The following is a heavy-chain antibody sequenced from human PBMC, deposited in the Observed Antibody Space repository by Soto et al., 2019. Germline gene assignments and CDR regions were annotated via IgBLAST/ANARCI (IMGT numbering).Heavy chain of an antibody. CDR3: ARDRAPANYDFWSGYQYYFDY. V-gene: IGHV1-69*13. Sequence: SVKVSCKASGGTFSSYAISWVRQAPGQGLEWMGGIIPIFGTANYAQKFQGRVTITADESTSTAYMELSSLRSEDTAVYYCARDRAPANYDFWSGYQYYFDYWGQGTLVTVSS. J-gene: IGHJ4*02. CDR2: IIPIFGTA. D-gene: IGHD3-3*01. CDR1: GGTFSSYA.